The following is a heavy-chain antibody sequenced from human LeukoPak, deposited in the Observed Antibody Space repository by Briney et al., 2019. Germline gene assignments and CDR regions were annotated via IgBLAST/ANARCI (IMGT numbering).Heavy chain of an antibody. D-gene: IGHD4-17*01. J-gene: IGHJ4*02. CDR1: GNSISNYA. CDR3: ASPGEYGDYEGGNDY. CDR2: IIPIFGTA. Sequence: ASVKVSCKASGNSISNYAVSWVRQAPGQGLEWMGGIIPIFGTANYAQKFQGRVTITADESTSTAYMELSSLRSEDTAVYYCASPGEYGDYEGGNDYWGQGTLVTVSS. V-gene: IGHV1-69*13.